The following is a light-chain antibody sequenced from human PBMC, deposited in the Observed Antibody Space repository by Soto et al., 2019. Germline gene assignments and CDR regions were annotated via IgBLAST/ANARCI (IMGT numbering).Light chain of an antibody. CDR1: TXNXXXXX. J-gene: IGLJ1*01. CDR3: ATWDDSRKGV. V-gene: IGLV1-44*01. Sequence: QSVLTQXXXAXGXPXXXXXXXXSXSTXNXXXXXVNWFQQXPXXAPXLLIITNNQRPSGVPDRFSGSKSGASASLAISGLQSEDEATYYCATWDDSRKGVFGTGTKLTVL. CDR2: TNN.